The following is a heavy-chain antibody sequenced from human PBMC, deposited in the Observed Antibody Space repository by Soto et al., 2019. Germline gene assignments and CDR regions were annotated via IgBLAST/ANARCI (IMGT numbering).Heavy chain of an antibody. D-gene: IGHD6-13*01. J-gene: IGHJ4*02. Sequence: QVQLVQSGAEVKKPGASVKVSCKASGYTFTSYGIIWVRQAPGQGLERMGWISAYNGNINYAQKLQVRVTMTTDTSTRTAYRELRSLRSDDTAVYYCARAVAAAGKFDSWGQGTLVTVSS. CDR1: GYTFTSYG. CDR2: ISAYNGNI. V-gene: IGHV1-18*01. CDR3: ARAVAAAGKFDS.